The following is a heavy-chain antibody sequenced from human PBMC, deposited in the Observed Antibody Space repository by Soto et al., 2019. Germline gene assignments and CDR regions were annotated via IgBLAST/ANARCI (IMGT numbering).Heavy chain of an antibody. V-gene: IGHV4-30-4*01. Sequence: LSLTCTASGGSISSGDYYWSWIRQPPGKGLEWIGYIYYSGSTYYNPSLKSRVTISVDTSKNQFSLKLSSVTAADTAVYYCARERMRFLEWTFFNWFDPWGQGTLDTVSS. CDR2: IYYSGST. CDR3: ARERMRFLEWTFFNWFDP. J-gene: IGHJ5*02. CDR1: GGSISSGDYY. D-gene: IGHD3-3*01.